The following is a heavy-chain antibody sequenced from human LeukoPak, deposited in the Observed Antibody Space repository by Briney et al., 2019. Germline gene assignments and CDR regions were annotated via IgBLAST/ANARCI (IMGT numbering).Heavy chain of an antibody. CDR2: INPSGGST. Sequence: ASVKVSRKASGYTFTSYYMHWVRQAPGQGLEWMGIINPSGGSTSYAQKFQGRVTMTRDMSTSTVYMELSSLRSEDTAVYYCARVVGPCGGDCYSFDYWGQGTLVTVSS. V-gene: IGHV1-46*01. D-gene: IGHD2-21*02. J-gene: IGHJ4*02. CDR1: GYTFTSYY. CDR3: ARVVGPCGGDCYSFDY.